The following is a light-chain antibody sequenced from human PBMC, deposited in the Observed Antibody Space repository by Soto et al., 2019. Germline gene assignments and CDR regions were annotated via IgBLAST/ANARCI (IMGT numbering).Light chain of an antibody. CDR1: QSVSSTY. J-gene: IGKJ2*01. CDR3: QQYGGSPRYT. V-gene: IGKV3-20*01. CDR2: STS. Sequence: EIVLTQSPGTLSLSPGERATLSCRASQSVSSTYFAWYRQRPGQAPRLLIYSTSSRATGIPDRFSGSGSGTDFTLTISRLEPEDFAVYYCQQYGGSPRYTFGQGTKLEIK.